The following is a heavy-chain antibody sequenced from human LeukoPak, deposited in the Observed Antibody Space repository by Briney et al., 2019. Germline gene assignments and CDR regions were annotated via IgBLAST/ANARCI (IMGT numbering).Heavy chain of an antibody. J-gene: IGHJ6*02. Sequence: PSETLSLTCTVSGGSISSYYWSWIRQPPGKGLEWIGYIYYSGSTNYNPSLKSRVTISVDTSKNQFSLKLSSVTAADTAVYYCARDLPHGVGDVGGQGTRVPVPS. CDR3: ARDLPHGVGDV. D-gene: IGHD4-17*01. V-gene: IGHV4-59*01. CDR2: IYYSGST. CDR1: GGSISSYY.